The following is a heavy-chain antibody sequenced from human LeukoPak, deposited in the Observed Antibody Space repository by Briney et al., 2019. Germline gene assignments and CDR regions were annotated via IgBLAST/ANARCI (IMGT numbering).Heavy chain of an antibody. J-gene: IGHJ3*02. CDR2: SGRTT. D-gene: IGHD3-10*01. CDR1: GFTFSRYE. CDR3: AKVKGSTMVRGVDAFDI. V-gene: IGHV3-23*01. Sequence: GGSLRLSCAASGFTFSRYEMNWVRQAPGKGLEWVSSSGRTTYYADSVKGRFTISRDNSKNTLYLQMNSLRAEDTAVYYCAKVKGSTMVRGVDAFDIWEQGTMVTVSS.